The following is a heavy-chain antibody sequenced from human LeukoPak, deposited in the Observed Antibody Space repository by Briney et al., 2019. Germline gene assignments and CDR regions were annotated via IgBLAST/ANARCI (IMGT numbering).Heavy chain of an antibody. Sequence: PGGSLRLSCAASGFSFSSYAMSWVRQAPGKGLEWVSGINGRGDSTVYADSVKGRFTISRDNSKNTLYLQMNSLRVEDTAVYYCAKGGYSYAVNWWGQGTLVTVSS. CDR2: INGRGDST. CDR1: GFSFSSYA. CDR3: AKGGYSYAVNW. J-gene: IGHJ4*02. D-gene: IGHD5-18*01. V-gene: IGHV3-23*01.